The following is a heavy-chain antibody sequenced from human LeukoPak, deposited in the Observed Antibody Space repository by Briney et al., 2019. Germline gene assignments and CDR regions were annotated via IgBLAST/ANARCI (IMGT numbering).Heavy chain of an antibody. CDR3: ARGPPTIVVIITTGGFDY. J-gene: IGHJ4*02. V-gene: IGHV1-2*02. CDR1: GYTLTGYY. D-gene: IGHD3-22*01. Sequence: ASVKVSCKASGYTLTGYYMHWVRQAPGQGLEWMGWINPNSGGTNYAQKFQGRVTMTRDTSISTGYMELRRLRSDDRAVYYCARGPPTIVVIITTGGFDYWGQGTLVTVSS. CDR2: INPNSGGT.